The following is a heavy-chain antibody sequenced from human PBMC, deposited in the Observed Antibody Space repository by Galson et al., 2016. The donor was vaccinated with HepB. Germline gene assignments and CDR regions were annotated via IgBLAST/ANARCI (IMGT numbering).Heavy chain of an antibody. CDR3: AKEYLGGYVVMTAFWDS. Sequence: SLRLSCAASGFTFRDYAMTWVRQAPGKGLQWVSTISGSAYSTYYADSVKGRFTISRDNSNNTLYLQLNSLRAEGTAIYYCAKEYLGGYVVMTAFWDSWGPGPLVTVSS. J-gene: IGHJ4*02. V-gene: IGHV3-23*01. CDR1: GFTFRDYA. D-gene: IGHD2-21*02. CDR2: ISGSAYST.